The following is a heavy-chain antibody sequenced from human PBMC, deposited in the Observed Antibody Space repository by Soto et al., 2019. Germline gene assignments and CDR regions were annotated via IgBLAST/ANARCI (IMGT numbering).Heavy chain of an antibody. V-gene: IGHV1-2*02. Sequence: QLHLVQSGAVVKKPGASVTVSCSASGYPVTAYYMHWVRQAPGRGLEWMGGINPATGAAKYTQTLQGRSTMTRDTSTGTVFMELSGLTSEDTAVFYCARGGGVGVAGSAAFDMWGQGTLVTVSS. CDR1: GYPVTAYY. CDR2: INPATGAA. D-gene: IGHD3-3*01. J-gene: IGHJ3*02. CDR3: ARGGGVGVAGSAAFDM.